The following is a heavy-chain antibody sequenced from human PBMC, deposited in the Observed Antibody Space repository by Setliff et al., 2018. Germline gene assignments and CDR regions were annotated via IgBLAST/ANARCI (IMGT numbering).Heavy chain of an antibody. CDR2: IYPDDSDA. J-gene: IGHJ3*02. Sequence: GESLKISCKSSGYTFTNYWIGWVRQMPGKDLEWMGIIYPDDSDARYSPSFRGQVTISVDKSISTAYLQWSSLKASDTAMYYCASTLYYYDSSGYGAFDIWGQGTMVTVSS. V-gene: IGHV5-51*01. CDR1: GYTFTNYW. CDR3: ASTLYYYDSSGYGAFDI. D-gene: IGHD3-22*01.